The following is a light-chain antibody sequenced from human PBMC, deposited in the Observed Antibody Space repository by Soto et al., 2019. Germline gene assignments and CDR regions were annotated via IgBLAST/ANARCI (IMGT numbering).Light chain of an antibody. Sequence: SVRTQAASVSGSPGRSITISCTGTSSDVGGYNYVSWYQQHPGKAPKLMIYDVSNRPSGVSNRFSGSKSGNTASLTISGLQAEDEADYYCSSYTSSSPYVFLTVTKDTDL. CDR3: SSYTSSSPYV. CDR2: DVS. J-gene: IGLJ1*01. CDR1: SSDVGGYNY. V-gene: IGLV2-14*01.